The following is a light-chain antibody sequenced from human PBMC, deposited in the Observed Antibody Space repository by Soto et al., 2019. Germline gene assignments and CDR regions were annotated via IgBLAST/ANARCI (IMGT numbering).Light chain of an antibody. Sequence: QLVLTRPPSASGTPGQRVTISCSGSSSNIGSNFVYWYQQFPGTAPKLLIYRNNQRPSGVPDRFSGSKSGTSASLAISGLPSEDEADYYCAAWDDSLSGWVFGGGTKVTVL. CDR3: AAWDDSLSGWV. V-gene: IGLV1-47*01. CDR1: SSNIGSNF. CDR2: RNN. J-gene: IGLJ3*02.